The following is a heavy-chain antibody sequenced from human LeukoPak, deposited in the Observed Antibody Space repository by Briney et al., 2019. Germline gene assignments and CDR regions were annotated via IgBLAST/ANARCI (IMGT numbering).Heavy chain of an antibody. CDR3: AKDRWGAVASFDY. J-gene: IGHJ4*02. CDR1: GFPFSDYV. Sequence: GGSLRLSCAASGFPFSDYVMHWVRQAPGKGLEWVAVIRYDGNNKYYADSVKGRFTISRDNSKNMLYLQMNSLGTEDTAVYYCAKDRWGAVASFDYWGQGTLVTVSS. D-gene: IGHD6-19*01. CDR2: IRYDGNNK. V-gene: IGHV3-30*02.